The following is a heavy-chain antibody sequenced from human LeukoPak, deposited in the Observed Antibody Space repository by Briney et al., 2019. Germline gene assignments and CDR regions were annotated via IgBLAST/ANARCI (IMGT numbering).Heavy chain of an antibody. J-gene: IGHJ6*03. D-gene: IGHD2-21*01. CDR2: ISSSSSYI. Sequence: PGGSLRLSCAATGFTFSSYSMNWVRQAPGKGLEWVSSISSSSSYIYYADSVKGRFTISRDNAKNSLYLQMNSLRAEDTAVYYCARDNIPVLGLWNYYYYYMDVWGKGTTVTVSS. V-gene: IGHV3-21*01. CDR1: GFTFSSYS. CDR3: ARDNIPVLGLWNYYYYYMDV.